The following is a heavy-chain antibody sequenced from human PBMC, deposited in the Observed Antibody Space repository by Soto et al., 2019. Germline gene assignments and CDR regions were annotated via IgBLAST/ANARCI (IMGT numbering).Heavy chain of an antibody. Sequence: SETLSLTCTVSGGSISSYYWSWIRQPPGKELEWIGYIYYSGSTNYNPSLKSRVTISVDTSKNQFSLKLSSVTAADTAVYYCARGKGSSWYSAGLYYFDYWGQGTLVTVSS. CDR3: ARGKGSSWYSAGLYYFDY. V-gene: IGHV4-59*01. CDR1: GGSISSYY. J-gene: IGHJ4*02. CDR2: IYYSGST. D-gene: IGHD6-13*01.